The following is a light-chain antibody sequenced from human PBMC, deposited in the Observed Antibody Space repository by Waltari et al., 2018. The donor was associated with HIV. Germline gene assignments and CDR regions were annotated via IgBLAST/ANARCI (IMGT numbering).Light chain of an antibody. J-gene: IGKJ1*01. CDR1: PSLLLSNGYNY. Sequence: DLVMTQSPLSLPVTPGEPASISCRSNPSLLLSNGYNYLDLYLQKPGQSPQLLSYLGSNRASGVPDRFSGSGSGTDFTLKISRVEAEDVGVYYCMQALQTPPWTFGQGTKVEIK. CDR3: MQALQTPPWT. CDR2: LGS. V-gene: IGKV2-28*01.